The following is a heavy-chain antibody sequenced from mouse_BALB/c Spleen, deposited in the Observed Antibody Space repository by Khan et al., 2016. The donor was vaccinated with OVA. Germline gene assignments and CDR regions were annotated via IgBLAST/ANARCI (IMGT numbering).Heavy chain of an antibody. V-gene: IGHV5-6*01. Sequence: EVQLQESGGDLVEPGGSLRLSCAASGFTFSTYGMSWVRQPPDKRLEWVATINSDGDYTYYPDTVKGRFTISRNNAENTLYLQMSSLKSEDTAIYYCASHLTGSFAYWGQGTLVTVSA. J-gene: IGHJ3*01. D-gene: IGHD4-1*01. CDR3: ASHLTGSFAY. CDR2: INSDGDYT. CDR1: GFTFSTYG.